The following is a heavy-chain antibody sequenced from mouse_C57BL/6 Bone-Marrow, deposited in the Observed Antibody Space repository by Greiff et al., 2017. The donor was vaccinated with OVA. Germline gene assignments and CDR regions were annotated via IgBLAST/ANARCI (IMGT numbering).Heavy chain of an antibody. D-gene: IGHD4-1*01. CDR1: GYTFTSYG. J-gene: IGHJ2*01. CDR2: IYPRSGNT. V-gene: IGHV1-81*01. CDR3: ARHGQLTGDY. Sequence: QVHVKQSGAELARPGASVKLSCKASGYTFTSYGISWVKQRTGQGLEWIGEIYPRSGNTYYNEKFKGKATLTADKSSSTAYMELRSLKSEDSAVYFCARHGQLTGDYWGQGTTLTVSS.